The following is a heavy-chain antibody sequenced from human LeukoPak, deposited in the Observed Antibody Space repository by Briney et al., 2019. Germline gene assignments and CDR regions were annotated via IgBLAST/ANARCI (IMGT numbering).Heavy chain of an antibody. CDR2: INPNSGGT. D-gene: IGHD3-22*01. J-gene: IGHJ3*02. Sequence: PSVKVSSTASGYTFTGYYMHCVRQAPGQRLEWMGWINPNSGGTNYAQKFQGRVTMTRDTSISTDYIELSRQRSDDTAVYFCASAGHYYDSSGYSTRGAFDIWGQGTMVTVSS. V-gene: IGHV1-2*02. CDR3: ASAGHYYDSSGYSTRGAFDI. CDR1: GYTFTGYY.